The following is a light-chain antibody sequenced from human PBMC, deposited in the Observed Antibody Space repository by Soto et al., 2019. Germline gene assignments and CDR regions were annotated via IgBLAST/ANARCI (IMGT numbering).Light chain of an antibody. CDR1: QSISSW. J-gene: IGKJ1*01. CDR2: KAS. Sequence: DIQMTQSPSTLSAYVGDRVTITCRASQSISSWLAWYQQKPGKAPKLLIYKASSLESGVPSRFSGSGSGTEFTLTISSLQPDDFATYYCQQYNSYPGTFGQGTKVEIK. CDR3: QQYNSYPGT. V-gene: IGKV1-5*03.